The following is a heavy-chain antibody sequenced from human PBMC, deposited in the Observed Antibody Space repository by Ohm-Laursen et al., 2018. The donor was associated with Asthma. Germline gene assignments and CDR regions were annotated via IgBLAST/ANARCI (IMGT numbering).Heavy chain of an antibody. Sequence: SLRLSCAASGFTFSSNAMHWVRQAPGKGLEWVAVISKDGSNKYYAESVKGRFTISRDNSMNTLYVQMNSLRAEDTAVYYCASPSTPLAYCGGDCYAQFAYWGQGTLVTVSS. D-gene: IGHD2-21*02. CDR1: GFTFSSNA. V-gene: IGHV3-30-3*01. J-gene: IGHJ4*02. CDR3: ASPSTPLAYCGGDCYAQFAY. CDR2: ISKDGSNK.